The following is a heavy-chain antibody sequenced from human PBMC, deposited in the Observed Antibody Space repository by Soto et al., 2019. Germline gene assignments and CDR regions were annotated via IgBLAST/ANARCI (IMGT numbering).Heavy chain of an antibody. CDR3: AKERSSGWSFDY. CDR2: ISGSGDST. CDR1: GFTFSTYA. Sequence: GGSLRLSCAASGFTFSTYAMNWVRQAPGKGLEWVSGISGSGDSTYYADSVKGRFTVSRDNSKNTLYLQMDSLRAEDTAVFYCAKERSSGWSFDYWGQGTLVTVSS. D-gene: IGHD6-19*01. J-gene: IGHJ4*02. V-gene: IGHV3-23*01.